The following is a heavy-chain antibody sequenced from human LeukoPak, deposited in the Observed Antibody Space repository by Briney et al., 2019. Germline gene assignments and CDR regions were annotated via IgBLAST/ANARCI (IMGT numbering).Heavy chain of an antibody. Sequence: GGSLRLSCAASGFTFSKYWMSWVRQAPGKGLEWVANMKEDGGEINYVDSVRGRFTISRDNAQDFLVLHMDSLRVEDTAVYYCARDRGYSNSDYWGQGTLVTVSS. CDR2: MKEDGGEI. CDR3: ARDRGYSNSDY. V-gene: IGHV3-7*01. J-gene: IGHJ4*02. D-gene: IGHD4-11*01. CDR1: GFTFSKYW.